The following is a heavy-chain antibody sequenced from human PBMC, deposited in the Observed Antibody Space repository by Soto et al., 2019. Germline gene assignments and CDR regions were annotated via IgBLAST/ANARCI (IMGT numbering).Heavy chain of an antibody. V-gene: IGHV1-24*01. CDR3: AAGFPQWELLQY. J-gene: IGHJ4*02. Sequence: VQLVQSGTEVKKPGASVKVSCKVSGHTLSELFVHWVRQAPGKGLEWLGGFDPEEGNTVYAHNFQGRVTMTDDSSTDTAYLELSSLRSADTAVYYCAAGFPQWELLQYWGQGTLLTVSS. CDR1: GHTLSELF. CDR2: FDPEEGNT. D-gene: IGHD1-26*01.